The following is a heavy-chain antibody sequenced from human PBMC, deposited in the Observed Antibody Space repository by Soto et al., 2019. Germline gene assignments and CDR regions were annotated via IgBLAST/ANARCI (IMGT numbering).Heavy chain of an antibody. CDR2: INPSGGST. D-gene: IGHD5-12*01. J-gene: IGHJ6*02. V-gene: IGHV1-46*01. Sequence: GASVKVSCKASGYTFTSYYMHWVRQAPGQGLEWMGIINPSGGSTSYAQKFQGRVTMTRDTSTSTVYMELSSLRSEDTAVYYCARSGYDLQVVDYYGMDVWGQGTTVTVSS. CDR3: ARSGYDLQVVDYYGMDV. CDR1: GYTFTSYY.